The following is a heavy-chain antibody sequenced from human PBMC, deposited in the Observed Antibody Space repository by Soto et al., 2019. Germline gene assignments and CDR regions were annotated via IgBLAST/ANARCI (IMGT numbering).Heavy chain of an antibody. Sequence: PGESLKISCKGSGYSFTSYWIGWVRQMPGKGLEWMGIIYPGDSDTRYSPSFQGQVTISADKSISTAYLQWSSLKASDTAMYYCATGRAYCGGDCYSGYYYYGMDVWGQGTTVTVSS. CDR1: GYSFTSYW. CDR3: ATGRAYCGGDCYSGYYYYGMDV. D-gene: IGHD2-21*02. J-gene: IGHJ6*02. V-gene: IGHV5-51*01. CDR2: IYPGDSDT.